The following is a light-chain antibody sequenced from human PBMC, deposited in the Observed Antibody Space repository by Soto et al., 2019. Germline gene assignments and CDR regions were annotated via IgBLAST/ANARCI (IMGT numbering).Light chain of an antibody. Sequence: QSALTQPASVSGSPGQSITISCTGTSSDVGGSNYVSWYQHHPGKAPKLMIYEVSNRPSGVSSRFSGSKSGNTASLTISGLQAEDDAYYYCSSSTSGSTVFGGGTKLTVL. CDR3: SSSTSGSTV. J-gene: IGLJ3*02. CDR1: SSDVGGSNY. CDR2: EVS. V-gene: IGLV2-14*01.